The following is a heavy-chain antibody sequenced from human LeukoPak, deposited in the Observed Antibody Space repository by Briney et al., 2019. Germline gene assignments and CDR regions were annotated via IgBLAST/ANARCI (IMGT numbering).Heavy chain of an antibody. CDR1: GGSISSGDYY. V-gene: IGHV4-30-4*08. Sequence: SQTLSLTCTVSGGSISSGDYYWSWIRQPPGKGLEWIGYIYYSGSTSYNPSLKSRVTISVDTSKNQFSLKLSSVTAADTAVYYCARGGGRYCSSTSCYSVGFDYWGQGTLVTVSS. CDR2: IYYSGST. CDR3: ARGGGRYCSSTSCYSVGFDY. J-gene: IGHJ4*02. D-gene: IGHD2-2*02.